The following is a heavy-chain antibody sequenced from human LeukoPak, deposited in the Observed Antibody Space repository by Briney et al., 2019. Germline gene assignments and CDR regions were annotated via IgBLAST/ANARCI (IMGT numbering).Heavy chain of an antibody. CDR3: ASGYSYDLFDY. V-gene: IGHV4-38-2*02. CDR1: GYSISSGYY. Sequence: SETLSLTCTVSGYSISSGYYWGWIRPPPGKGLEWIGSIYHSGSTYYNPSLKSRVTISVDTSKNQLSLKLSSVTAADTAVFYCASGYSYDLFDYWGQGTLVTVSS. J-gene: IGHJ4*02. CDR2: IYHSGST. D-gene: IGHD5-18*01.